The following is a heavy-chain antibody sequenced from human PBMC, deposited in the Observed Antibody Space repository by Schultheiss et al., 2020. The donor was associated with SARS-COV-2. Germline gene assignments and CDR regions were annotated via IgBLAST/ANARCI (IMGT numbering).Heavy chain of an antibody. Sequence: GGSLRLSCAASGITLSSNWITWVRQAPGKGLEWVGNINPGGNDKFYSGSVRGRFTISRDNAQNLVYLQMNSLRAEDTAVYYCARVHIYFDYWGQGTLVTVSS. CDR1: GITLSSNW. V-gene: IGHV3-7*01. CDR3: ARVHIYFDY. J-gene: IGHJ4*02. CDR2: INPGGNDK.